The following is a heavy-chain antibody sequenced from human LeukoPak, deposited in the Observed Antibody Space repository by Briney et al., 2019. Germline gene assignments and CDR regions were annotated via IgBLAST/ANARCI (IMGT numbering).Heavy chain of an antibody. J-gene: IGHJ3*02. Sequence: PGGSLRLSCAASGFTVSSNYMTWVRQAPGKGLEWVSVIQSGGTTYYADSVKGRFTISRDNSKNTLYLQMNSLRTEDTAVYYCARALPVAFDIWGQGTMATVSS. CDR3: ARALPVAFDI. CDR2: IQSGGTT. V-gene: IGHV3-53*01. CDR1: GFTVSSNY.